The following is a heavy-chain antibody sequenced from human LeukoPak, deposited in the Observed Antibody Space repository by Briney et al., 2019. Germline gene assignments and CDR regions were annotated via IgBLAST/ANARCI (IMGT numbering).Heavy chain of an antibody. Sequence: GGSLRLSCAASGFTVSSNYVSWVRQAPGKGLEWVSVIYSGGSTYYADSVKGRFTISRHNSKNTLYLQMNSLRAEDTAVYYCARSFGADIAAAGTDGMDVWGQGTTVTVSS. J-gene: IGHJ6*02. V-gene: IGHV3-53*04. CDR3: ARSFGADIAAAGTDGMDV. CDR2: IYSGGST. D-gene: IGHD6-13*01. CDR1: GFTVSSNY.